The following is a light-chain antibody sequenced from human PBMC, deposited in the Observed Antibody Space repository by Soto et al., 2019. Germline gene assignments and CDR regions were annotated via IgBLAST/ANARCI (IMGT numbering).Light chain of an antibody. J-gene: IGKJ4*01. Sequence: DIHMTQSPASLSASVGDTVTISCRASQNIDMYLNWYQQKPGKAPRVLISGASSGQSGVPSRFSGSGSGTDFSLTISSLQPEDVATYYCQYLKTFPRPFGGGTKV. CDR1: QNIDMY. CDR2: GAS. V-gene: IGKV1-39*01. CDR3: QYLKTFPRP.